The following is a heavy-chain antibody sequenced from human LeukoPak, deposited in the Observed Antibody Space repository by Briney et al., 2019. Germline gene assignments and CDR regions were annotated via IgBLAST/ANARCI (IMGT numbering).Heavy chain of an antibody. V-gene: IGHV3-23*01. D-gene: IGHD1-1*01. CDR2: ISGSGGST. Sequence: GGSLRLSCAASGFTFSSYAVTWVRQAPGRGLEWVSSISGSGGSTYCADSVKGRFTISRDNSKNTLYLQMYSLRAEDTAVYYCAKVEGASKASVYWGQGALVTVSS. J-gene: IGHJ4*02. CDR3: AKVEGASKASVY. CDR1: GFTFSSYA.